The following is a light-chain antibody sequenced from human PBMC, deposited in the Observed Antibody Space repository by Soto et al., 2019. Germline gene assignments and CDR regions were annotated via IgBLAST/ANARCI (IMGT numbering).Light chain of an antibody. J-gene: IGLJ1*01. Sequence: QSVLTQPRAVSGSPGQSVTISCTGTGSDVGGSNHVSWYQHHPGKAPKLMIYDVSKWPSGVPDRFSGSKSGNTASLTISGLQAEDEADYYCCSSAGSYTFVFGTGTKVTVL. V-gene: IGLV2-11*01. CDR2: DVS. CDR3: CSSAGSYTFV. CDR1: GSDVGGSNH.